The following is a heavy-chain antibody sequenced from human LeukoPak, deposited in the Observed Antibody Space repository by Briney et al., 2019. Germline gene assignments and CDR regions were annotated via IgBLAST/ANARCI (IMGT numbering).Heavy chain of an antibody. V-gene: IGHV3-11*04. CDR2: ISSSGSTI. CDR3: ARDRNSFGELYAAIPYGMDV. J-gene: IGHJ6*02. Sequence: SGGSRRLSCAASGFTFSDYYMSWIRQAPGKGLEWVSYISSSGSTIYYADSVKGRFTISRDNSKNTLYLQMNSLRAEDTAVYYCARDRNSFGELYAAIPYGMDVWGQGTTVTVSS. D-gene: IGHD3-10*01. CDR1: GFTFSDYY.